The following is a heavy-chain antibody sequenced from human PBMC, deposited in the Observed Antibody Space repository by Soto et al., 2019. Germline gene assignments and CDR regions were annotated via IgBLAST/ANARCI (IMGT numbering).Heavy chain of an antibody. D-gene: IGHD2-2*01. CDR2: IIPIPGTA. V-gene: IGHV1-69*01. CDR1: GGTFSSYA. Sequence: QVQLVQSGAEVKKPGSSVKVSCKASGGTFSSYAISWVRQAPGQGLEWMGGIIPIPGTANYAQKFQGRVTITADESTSTAYMELSSLRSEDTAVYYCARLQGSSTSLEIYYYYYYGMDVCGQGTTVTVSS. CDR3: ARLQGSSTSLEIYYYYYYGMDV. J-gene: IGHJ6*02.